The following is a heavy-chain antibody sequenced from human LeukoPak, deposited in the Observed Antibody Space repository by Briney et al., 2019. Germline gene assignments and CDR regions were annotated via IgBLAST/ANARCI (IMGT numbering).Heavy chain of an antibody. J-gene: IGHJ4*02. Sequence: ASVKVSCKASGYTFTDHYMHWVRQAPGQGFEWMGWINPNDGDTNYAQKFQGRVTMTRDTSISTAHMEVSRLRSDDTAVYYCARTNFLYCSSSTCLFDYWGQGTLVTVSS. CDR2: INPNDGDT. CDR1: GYTFTDHY. D-gene: IGHD2-2*01. CDR3: ARTNFLYCSSSTCLFDY. V-gene: IGHV1-2*02.